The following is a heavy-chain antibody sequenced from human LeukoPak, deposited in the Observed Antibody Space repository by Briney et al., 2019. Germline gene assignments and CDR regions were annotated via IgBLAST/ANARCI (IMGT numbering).Heavy chain of an antibody. Sequence: PSQTLSPTCTVSGGSTSSDCWGCIRPTPQGGLEWIRWSDPTRSSNHNPSLKSRVTMSVDTSKNQFSLKLSSVTAADRAVYFCATYRPSTGGIEYWGQGTLVTVSS. D-gene: IGHD7-27*01. V-gene: IGHV4-4*07. CDR2: SDPTRSS. CDR3: ATYRPSTGGIEY. CDR1: GGSTSSDC. J-gene: IGHJ4*02.